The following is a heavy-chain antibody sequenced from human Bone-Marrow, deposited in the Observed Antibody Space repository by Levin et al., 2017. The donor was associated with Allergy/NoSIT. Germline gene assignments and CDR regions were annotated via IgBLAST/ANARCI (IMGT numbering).Heavy chain of an antibody. CDR3: ARWIAAAGYYFDY. D-gene: IGHD6-13*01. V-gene: IGHV3-21*01. Sequence: GESLKISCAASGFTFSSYSMNWVRQAPGKGLEWVSSISSSSSYIYYADSVKGRFTISRDNAKNSLYLQMNSLRAEDTAVYYCARWIAAAGYYFDYWGQGTLVTVSS. CDR2: ISSSSSYI. CDR1: GFTFSSYS. J-gene: IGHJ4*02.